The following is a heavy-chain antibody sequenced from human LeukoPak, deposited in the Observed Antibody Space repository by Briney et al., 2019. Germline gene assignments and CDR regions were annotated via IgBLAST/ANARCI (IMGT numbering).Heavy chain of an antibody. CDR1: GFTFSSYS. CDR2: ISSSSSYI. Sequence: GGSLRLSCAASGFTFSSYSMNWVRQAPGKGLEWVSSISSSSSYIYYADSVKGRFTISRDNAKNSLYLQMNSLRAEDTAVYYCASEDTDYYYMDVWGKGTTVTVSS. J-gene: IGHJ6*03. CDR3: ASEDTDYYYMDV. V-gene: IGHV3-21*01. D-gene: IGHD2-15*01.